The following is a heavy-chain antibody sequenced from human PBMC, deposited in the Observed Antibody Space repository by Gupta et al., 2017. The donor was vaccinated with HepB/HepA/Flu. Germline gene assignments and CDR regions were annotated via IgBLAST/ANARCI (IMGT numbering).Heavy chain of an antibody. CDR2: IYYSGST. Sequence: QLQLQESGPGLVKPSETLSLTCTVSGGSISSSSYYWGWIRQPPGQGLEWIGSIYYSGSTYYNPSLKSRVTISVDTSKNQFSLKLSSVTAADTAVYYCARHQPVPQRINGGHYYRHRYYYFDYWGQGTLVTVSS. CDR1: GGSISSSSYY. J-gene: IGHJ4*02. V-gene: IGHV4-39*01. D-gene: IGHD3-22*01. CDR3: ARHQPVPQRINGGHYYRHRYYYFDY.